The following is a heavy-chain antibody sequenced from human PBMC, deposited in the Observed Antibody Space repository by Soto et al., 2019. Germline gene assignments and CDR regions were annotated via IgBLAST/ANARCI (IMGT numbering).Heavy chain of an antibody. CDR3: ARHPTPRDYYGSSGYYDY. J-gene: IGHJ4*02. D-gene: IGHD3-22*01. Sequence: ASVKVSCKASGYTFTSYGISWVRQAPGQGLEWMGRITPNNGKTNYAQKFQGRVTMTADTSTSTAYMELSSLRSEDTAVYYCARHPTPRDYYGSSGYYDYWGQGTRVTVSS. V-gene: IGHV1-18*01. CDR1: GYTFTSYG. CDR2: ITPNNGKT.